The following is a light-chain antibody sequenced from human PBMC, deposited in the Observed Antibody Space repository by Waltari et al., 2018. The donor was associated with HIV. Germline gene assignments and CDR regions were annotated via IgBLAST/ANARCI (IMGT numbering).Light chain of an antibody. CDR3: AAWTDSRYVV. CDR2: RNN. V-gene: IGLV1-47*01. Sequence: QSVLTQPPSASGAPGQRVTIPCSGSSSHLGSNYVYWYQQLPGTAPKLLIYRNNQRPSGVPDRFSGSKSGTSASLAISGLRSEDEADYYCAAWTDSRYVVFGGGTKLTVL. J-gene: IGLJ2*01. CDR1: SSHLGSNY.